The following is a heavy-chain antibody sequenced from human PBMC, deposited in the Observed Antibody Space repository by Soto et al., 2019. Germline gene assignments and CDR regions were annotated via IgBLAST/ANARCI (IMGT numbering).Heavy chain of an antibody. CDR2: TYYRSNWRH. V-gene: IGHV6-1*01. D-gene: IGHD6-19*01. J-gene: IGHJ4*02. CDR1: GDSVSSNTAA. Sequence: SQTLSLTCAVSGDSVSSNTAAWNWIRSSPSRGLEWLGRTYYRSNWRHDYAVSVKSRITVNPDTSKNHFSLQLNSVTPDDTAVYYCARGVAGSGFDLWGQGTLVTVAS. CDR3: ARGVAGSGFDL.